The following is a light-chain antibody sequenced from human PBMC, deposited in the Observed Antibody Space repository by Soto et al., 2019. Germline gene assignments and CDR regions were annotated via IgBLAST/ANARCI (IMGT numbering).Light chain of an antibody. CDR2: DAS. CDR1: QDVSHF. V-gene: IGKV1-33*01. Sequence: DVQMTQSPSSLSAPIGDRVTITCQARQDVSHFLNWFQQKPGKAPKLLIYDASSLETGVPSRFSGRGSGTRFTFTITSLQPEDIATYYCQQYDRLPWTFGQGTKVDIK. CDR3: QQYDRLPWT. J-gene: IGKJ1*01.